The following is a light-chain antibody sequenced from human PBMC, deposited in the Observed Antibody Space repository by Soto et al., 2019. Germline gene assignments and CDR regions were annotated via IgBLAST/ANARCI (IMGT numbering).Light chain of an antibody. CDR3: SSYTSSTSYS. CDR2: EVS. J-gene: IGLJ1*01. Sequence: QSVLTQPPSVSGSPGQSVTISCTGTSSDVGSYNRVSWYQQPPGTAPKLMIYEVSNRPSGVPDRFSGSKSGNTASLTISGLKAKDEADYYCSSYTSSTSYSFGPGTKFTLL. V-gene: IGLV2-18*02. CDR1: SSDVGSYNR.